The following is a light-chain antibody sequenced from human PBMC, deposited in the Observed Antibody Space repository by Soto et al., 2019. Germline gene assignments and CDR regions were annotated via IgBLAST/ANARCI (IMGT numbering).Light chain of an antibody. CDR2: KVS. CDR3: MQGTHWPPT. J-gene: IGKJ5*01. V-gene: IGKV2-30*01. Sequence: DVVLTQSPLSLPVTLGQTASSSCRSSQSLVYSDGNTYLNWIQQRPGQSPRRLISKVSNRDSGVPDRFTGSGSGTDFTLEISAVEADDIGVYYCMQGTHWPPTFGQGTRLDIK. CDR1: QSLVYSDGNTY.